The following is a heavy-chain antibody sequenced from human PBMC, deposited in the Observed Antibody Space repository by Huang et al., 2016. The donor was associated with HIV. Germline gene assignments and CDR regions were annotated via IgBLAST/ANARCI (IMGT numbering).Heavy chain of an antibody. Sequence: QVQLQESGPGLVKPSETLSLTCTAFGDSVRSSDYYWAWIRQPPGKGLEGIGSMYYSGNTYYNPSLKSRVTISVDTSKNQFSLRLSSVTAADTAVYYWASLLILYCGGGRCHFDYWGQGTLVTVSS. CDR1: GDSVRSSDYY. CDR3: ASLLILYCGGGRCHFDY. CDR2: MYYSGNT. V-gene: IGHV4-39*01. D-gene: IGHD2-15*01. J-gene: IGHJ4*02.